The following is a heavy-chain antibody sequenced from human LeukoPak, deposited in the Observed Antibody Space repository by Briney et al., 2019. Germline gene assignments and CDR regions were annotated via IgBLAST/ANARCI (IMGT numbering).Heavy chain of an antibody. CDR3: AKGGYSYGYPYHFDY. CDR2: ISGSGGST. V-gene: IGHV3-23*01. J-gene: IGHJ4*02. Sequence: GGSLRLSCAASGFTFSSYAMSWVRQAPGKGLEWVSAISGSGGSTYYADSVKGRFTISRDNSKNTLYLQMNSLRAEDTAVYYCAKGGYSYGYPYHFDYWGQGTLVTVSS. CDR1: GFTFSSYA. D-gene: IGHD5-18*01.